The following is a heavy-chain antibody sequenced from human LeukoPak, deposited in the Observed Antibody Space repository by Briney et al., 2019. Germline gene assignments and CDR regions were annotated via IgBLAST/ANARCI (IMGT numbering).Heavy chain of an antibody. J-gene: IGHJ4*02. CDR1: GYTFTGYH. V-gene: IGHV1-2*02. Sequence: EASVKVSCKASGYTFTGYHMHWVRQAPGQGLEWMGWINPNSGGTNYAQKVQGRVTMTRDTSISTAYMELSRLRSDDTAVYYCARRSYGYRDIDYWGQGTLVTVSS. CDR3: ARRSYGYRDIDY. CDR2: INPNSGGT. D-gene: IGHD5-18*01.